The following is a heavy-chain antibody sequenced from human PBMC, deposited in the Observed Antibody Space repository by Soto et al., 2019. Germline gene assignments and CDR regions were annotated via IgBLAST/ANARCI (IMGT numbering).Heavy chain of an antibody. V-gene: IGHV5-51*01. CDR3: ARHLLAGCSGGSCYDYYYYMDV. CDR2: IYPGDSDT. CDR1: GYSFTSYW. Sequence: GESLKISCKGSGYSFTSYWIGWVRQMPGKGLEWMGIIYPGDSDTRYSPSFQGQVTISADKSISTAYLQWSSLKASDTAMYYCARHLLAGCSGGSCYDYYYYMDVWGNGTTVTVSS. D-gene: IGHD2-15*01. J-gene: IGHJ6*03.